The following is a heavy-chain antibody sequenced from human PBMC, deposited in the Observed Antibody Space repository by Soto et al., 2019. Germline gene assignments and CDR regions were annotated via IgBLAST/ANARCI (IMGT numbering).Heavy chain of an antibody. Sequence: QITLKESGPTLVKPKQTLTLTCTFTGFSLTTPGVGVGWFRQPPGKPLEWLALIYWDDDKRYSPSLSNRLAIAKDASKNQTVLTWTNLDPGYTATTSCPYRTVATVGRGPPPLDPWGQGTLVIVSS. CDR1: GFSLTTPGVG. D-gene: IGHD5-12*01. CDR3: PYRTVATVGRGPPPLDP. CDR2: IYWDDDK. J-gene: IGHJ5*02. V-gene: IGHV2-5*02.